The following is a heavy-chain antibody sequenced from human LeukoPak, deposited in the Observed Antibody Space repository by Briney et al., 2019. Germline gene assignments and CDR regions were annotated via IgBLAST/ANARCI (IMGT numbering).Heavy chain of an antibody. CDR3: ARGHPNPRIAARNNWFDP. Sequence: GGSLRLSCAASGFTFSSYSMNWVRQAPGKGLEWVSSISSSSSYIYYADSVKGRFTISRDNAKNSLYLQMSSLRAEDTAVYYCARGHPNPRIAARNNWFDPWGQGTLVTVSS. CDR2: ISSSSSYI. V-gene: IGHV3-21*01. CDR1: GFTFSSYS. D-gene: IGHD6-6*01. J-gene: IGHJ5*02.